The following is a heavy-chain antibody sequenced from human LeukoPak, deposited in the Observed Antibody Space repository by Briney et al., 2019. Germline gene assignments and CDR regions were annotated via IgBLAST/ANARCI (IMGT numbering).Heavy chain of an antibody. J-gene: IGHJ6*02. CDR3: ARDPDTYYDFWSGYYSGVDYYGMDV. CDR1: GDSVSSNSAA. Sequence: SQTLSLTCAISGDSVSSNSAAWHWIRQSPSRGLEWLGRTYYRSKWYNDYAVSVKSRITINPDTSKNQFSLQLNSVTPEDTAVYYCARDPDTYYDFWSGYYSGVDYYGMDVWGQGTTVTVSS. CDR2: TYYRSKWYN. V-gene: IGHV6-1*01. D-gene: IGHD3-3*01.